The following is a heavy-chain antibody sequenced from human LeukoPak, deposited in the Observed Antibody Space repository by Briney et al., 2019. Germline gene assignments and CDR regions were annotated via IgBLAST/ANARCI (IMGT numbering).Heavy chain of an antibody. D-gene: IGHD5-24*01. CDR2: IIPIFGTA. CDR3: ATTSSRDGYNYPQGFDY. CDR1: GGTFSSYA. Sequence: ASVKVSCKASGGTFSSYAISWVRQAPGQGREWMGGIIPIFGTANYAQKFQGRVTITTDESTSTAYMELSSLRSEDTAVYYCATTSSRDGYNYPQGFDYWGQGTLVTVSS. J-gene: IGHJ4*02. V-gene: IGHV1-69*05.